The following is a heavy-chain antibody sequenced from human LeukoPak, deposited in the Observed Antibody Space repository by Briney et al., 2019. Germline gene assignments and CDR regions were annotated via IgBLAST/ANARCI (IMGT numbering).Heavy chain of an antibody. V-gene: IGHV4-39*01. J-gene: IGHJ4*02. CDR3: AGQRAWFRGRPFDY. CDR1: SGSITAIDNHY. CDR2: INRGGHT. D-gene: IGHD3-10*01. Sequence: PSETLSLTCSMSSGSITAIDNHYWGWIRQPPGKGVEWIGSINRGGHTYYNPPLESRFTISVDTSKTQYSLMVTSVAAADTAVYYCAGQRAWFRGRPFDYWGRGTALTVSS.